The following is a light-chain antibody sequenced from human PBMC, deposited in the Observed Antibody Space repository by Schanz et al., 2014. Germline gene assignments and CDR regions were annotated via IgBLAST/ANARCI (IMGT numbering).Light chain of an antibody. J-gene: IGKJ4*01. Sequence: DIQMTQSPSSLSASVGDRVTIACRARHSISSYLNWYQQKPGKAPKLLIYAASTLQSGVPSRISGSGSGTHFTLTISSLHPEDFATYYCQQSYSSPLAFGGGTKVEIK. CDR3: QQSYSSPLA. V-gene: IGKV1-39*01. CDR1: HSISSY. CDR2: AAS.